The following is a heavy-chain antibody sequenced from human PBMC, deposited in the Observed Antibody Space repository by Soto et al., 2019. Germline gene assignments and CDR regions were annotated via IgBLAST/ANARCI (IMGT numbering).Heavy chain of an antibody. CDR1: GYAFTTYG. Sequence: QVHLVQSGAEVKKPGASVKVSCKGSGYAFTTYGITWVRQAPGQGLEWMGWISAHNGNTNYAQKLQGRVTVTRDTXXSXAYMELRSXRSDDTAVYYCARGRYGDYWGQGALVTVSS. CDR3: ARGRYGDY. CDR2: ISAHNGNT. J-gene: IGHJ4*02. V-gene: IGHV1-18*01. D-gene: IGHD1-1*01.